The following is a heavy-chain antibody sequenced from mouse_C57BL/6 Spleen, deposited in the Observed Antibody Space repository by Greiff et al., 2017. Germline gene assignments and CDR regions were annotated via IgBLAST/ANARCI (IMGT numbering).Heavy chain of an antibody. Sequence: QVQLQQPGAELVKPGASVKLSCKASGYTFTSYWMHWVKQRPGQGLEWIGMIHHNSGSTNYNEKFKSKATLTVDKSSSTAYMQLSSLTSEDSAVYYCAREGIYYYGSSSYFDVWGTGTTVTVSS. V-gene: IGHV1-64*01. CDR3: AREGIYYYGSSSYFDV. D-gene: IGHD1-1*01. J-gene: IGHJ1*03. CDR2: IHHNSGST. CDR1: GYTFTSYW.